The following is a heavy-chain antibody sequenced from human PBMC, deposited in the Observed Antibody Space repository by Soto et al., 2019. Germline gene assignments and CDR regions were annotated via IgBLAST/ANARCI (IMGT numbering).Heavy chain of an antibody. CDR2: ISSSSTI. J-gene: IGHJ4*02. Sequence: GGSLRLSCAASGFTFSSYSMNWVRQAPGKGLEWVSYISSSSTIYYADSVKGRFTISRDNAKNSLYLQMNSLRDEDTAVYYCARDRIAVAVQLFDYWGQGTLVTVSS. CDR3: ARDRIAVAVQLFDY. CDR1: GFTFSSYS. D-gene: IGHD6-19*01. V-gene: IGHV3-48*02.